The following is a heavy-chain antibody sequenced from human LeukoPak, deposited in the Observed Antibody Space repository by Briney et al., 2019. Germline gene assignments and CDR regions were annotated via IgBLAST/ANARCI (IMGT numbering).Heavy chain of an antibody. CDR1: GFTFDDYA. CDR3: AKDFGLGSGSYYNFDY. Sequence: GGSLRLSCAASGFTFDDYAMHWVWQAPGKGLEWVSGISWNSGSIGYADSVKGRFTISRDNAKNSLYLQMNSLRAEDTALYYCAKDFGLGSGSYYNFDYWGQGTLVTVSS. V-gene: IGHV3-9*01. D-gene: IGHD3-10*02. CDR2: ISWNSGSI. J-gene: IGHJ4*02.